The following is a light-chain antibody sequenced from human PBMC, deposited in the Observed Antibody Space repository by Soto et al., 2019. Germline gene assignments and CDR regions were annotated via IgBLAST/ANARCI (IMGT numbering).Light chain of an antibody. V-gene: IGKV3-20*01. Sequence: EIVLTQSPGTLSLSPGERATLSCRASESVSSSSLAWYQQKPGQAPRLVIYGASNRATGIPDRFSASGSGTDFTLTISRLEPEDFAVYYCQQYISSPLTFGQGTKVDIK. CDR1: ESVSSSS. CDR2: GAS. CDR3: QQYISSPLT. J-gene: IGKJ1*01.